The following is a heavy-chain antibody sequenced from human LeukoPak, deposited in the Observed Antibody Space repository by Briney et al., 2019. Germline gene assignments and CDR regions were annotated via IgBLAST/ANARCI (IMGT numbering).Heavy chain of an antibody. V-gene: IGHV1-46*01. D-gene: IGHD6-19*01. CDR3: ASGGLAVAGGPSLLIFDY. CDR1: GYTFTSYY. Sequence: ASVKVSCKASGYTFTSYYMHWVRQAPGQGLEWMGIINPSGGSTSYAQKFQGRVTMTRDTSTSTVYMELSSLRSEDTAVYYCASGGLAVAGGPSLLIFDYWGQGTLVTVSS. CDR2: INPSGGST. J-gene: IGHJ4*02.